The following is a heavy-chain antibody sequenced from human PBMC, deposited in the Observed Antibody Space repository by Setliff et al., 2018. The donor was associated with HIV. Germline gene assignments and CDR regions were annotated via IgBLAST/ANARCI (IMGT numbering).Heavy chain of an antibody. Sequence: EASVKVSCKASGYTFTGYYMHRVRQAPGQGLEWMGRINPNSGGTNYARKFQGRVTMTRDTSISTAYMELSRLRSDDTAVYYCARDKEMATIAYAFDIWGQGTMVTVSS. CDR3: ARDKEMATIAYAFDI. V-gene: IGHV1-2*06. D-gene: IGHD5-12*01. J-gene: IGHJ3*02. CDR1: GYTFTGYY. CDR2: INPNSGGT.